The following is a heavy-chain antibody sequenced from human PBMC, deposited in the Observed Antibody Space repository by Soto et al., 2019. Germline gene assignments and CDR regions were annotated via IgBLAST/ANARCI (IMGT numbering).Heavy chain of an antibody. CDR1: GYTFTSYG. CDR3: ARNPYYYGSGSYSQQFDS. Sequence: QVQLVQSGAEVKKPWASVKVSCKASGYTFTSYGISWVRQAPGQGLEWMGWFSVYNGNTNYAQKLQGSVTMTTDTSTSTAYMELRSLRSDDTAVYYWARNPYYYGSGSYSQQFDSWGQGTLVTVSS. D-gene: IGHD3-10*01. J-gene: IGHJ4*02. CDR2: FSVYNGNT. V-gene: IGHV1-18*01.